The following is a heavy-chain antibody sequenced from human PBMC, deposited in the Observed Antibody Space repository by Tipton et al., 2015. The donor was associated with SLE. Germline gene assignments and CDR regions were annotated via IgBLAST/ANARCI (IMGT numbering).Heavy chain of an antibody. CDR1: GGSISSGGYY. CDR2: IYYSGST. D-gene: IGHD6-6*01. CDR3: ARDKRVAARPAYFQH. V-gene: IGHV4-31*03. Sequence: LRLSCTVSGGSISSGGYYWSWIRQHPGKGLEWIGYIYYSGSTYYSPSLKSRVTISVDTSKNQFSLKLSSVTAADTAVYYCARDKRVAARPAYFQHWGQGTLVTVSS. J-gene: IGHJ1*01.